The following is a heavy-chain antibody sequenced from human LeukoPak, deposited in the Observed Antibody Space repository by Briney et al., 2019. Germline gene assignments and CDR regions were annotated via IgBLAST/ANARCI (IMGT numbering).Heavy chain of an antibody. D-gene: IGHD3-9*01. CDR1: GGTFSSYA. J-gene: IGHJ5*02. CDR3: AREVSPQKLRYSGGGWFDP. Sequence: ASVKVSCKASGGTFSSYAISWVRQAPGQGLEWMGGIIPIFGTANYAQKFQGRATITADESTSTAYIELSSLRSEDTAVYYCAREVSPQKLRYSGGGWFDPWGQGTLVTVSS. CDR2: IIPIFGTA. V-gene: IGHV1-69*01.